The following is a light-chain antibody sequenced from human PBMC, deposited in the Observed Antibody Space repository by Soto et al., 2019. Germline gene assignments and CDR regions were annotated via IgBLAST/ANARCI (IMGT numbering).Light chain of an antibody. CDR3: SSYTITTTRVV. Sequence: QSALTQPASVSGSPGQSITISCTGTNSDVGGYNYVSWYQQQPGKAPKLMIYEVSNRPSGVSNRFSGSKSGNTASLTISGLQDEDEADYYCSSYTITTTRVVFGGGTKLTVL. CDR2: EVS. J-gene: IGLJ2*01. V-gene: IGLV2-14*01. CDR1: NSDVGGYNY.